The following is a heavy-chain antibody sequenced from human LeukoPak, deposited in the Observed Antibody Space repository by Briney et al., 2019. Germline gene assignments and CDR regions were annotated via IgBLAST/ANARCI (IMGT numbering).Heavy chain of an antibody. Sequence: PSETLSLTCTVSGGSISSYYWSWIRQPAGKGLEWIGRIYTSGSTNYNPSLKSRVTMSVDMSKNQFSLKLSSVTAADTDVYYCVRLLRGLYWNDDYFDYWGQGTLVTVSS. CDR1: GGSISSYY. CDR2: IYTSGST. J-gene: IGHJ4*02. V-gene: IGHV4-4*07. CDR3: VRLLRGLYWNDDYFDY. D-gene: IGHD1-1*01.